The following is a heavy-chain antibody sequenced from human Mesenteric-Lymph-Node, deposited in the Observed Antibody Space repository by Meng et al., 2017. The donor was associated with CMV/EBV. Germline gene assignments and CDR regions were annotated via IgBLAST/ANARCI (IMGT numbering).Heavy chain of an antibody. CDR2: INHSGST. Sequence: CALYGGSFSGHYWSWIRQPPGKGLEWIGEINHSGSTNYNPSLKSRVTISVDTSKNQFSLKLSSVTAADTAVYYCASFLWFGELLRDYWGQGTLVTVSS. D-gene: IGHD3-10*01. V-gene: IGHV4-34*01. CDR1: GGSFSGHY. CDR3: ASFLWFGELLRDY. J-gene: IGHJ4*02.